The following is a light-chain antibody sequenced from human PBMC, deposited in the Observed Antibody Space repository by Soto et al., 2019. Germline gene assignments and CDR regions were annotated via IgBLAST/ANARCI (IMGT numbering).Light chain of an antibody. Sequence: ETVLTQSPGTLSLSPGERATLSCRASQGVSSSYLAWYQQKPGQAPRLLIYGASTRATGIPDRFSGSGSGTDFTLSVSRLEPEDFAVYYCQQFGDSLTFGGGTKVEI. CDR1: QGVSSSY. V-gene: IGKV3-20*01. CDR3: QQFGDSLT. J-gene: IGKJ4*01. CDR2: GAS.